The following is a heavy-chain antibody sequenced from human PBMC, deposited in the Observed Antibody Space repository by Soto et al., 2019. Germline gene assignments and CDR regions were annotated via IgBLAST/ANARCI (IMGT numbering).Heavy chain of an antibody. Sequence: QVQLVQSGAEVKKPGASLKVSCKTSGYTFSDYYMHWVRQAPGQGLEWMGWINPDNDGTNYAQKFQGRISMTGDTSITTAYLELGGLRYDDTAIYYCARSVRGHDAFDIWGQGTMVTVSS. J-gene: IGHJ3*02. D-gene: IGHD3-10*02. CDR2: INPDNDGT. CDR3: ARSVRGHDAFDI. CDR1: GYTFSDYY. V-gene: IGHV1-2*02.